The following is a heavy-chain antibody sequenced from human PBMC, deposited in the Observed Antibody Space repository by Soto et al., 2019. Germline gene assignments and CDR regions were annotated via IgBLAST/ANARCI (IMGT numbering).Heavy chain of an antibody. Sequence: QVQLQQWGAGLLKPSETLSLTCAVYGGSFSGYYWSWIRQPPGKGLEWIGEINHSGSTNYNPSLKSRVTISVDTSKNQFSLKLSSVTAADTAVYYCARDSYLTGYYKYNWFDPWGQGTLVTVSS. D-gene: IGHD3-9*01. CDR1: GGSFSGYY. J-gene: IGHJ5*02. CDR3: ARDSYLTGYYKYNWFDP. CDR2: INHSGST. V-gene: IGHV4-34*01.